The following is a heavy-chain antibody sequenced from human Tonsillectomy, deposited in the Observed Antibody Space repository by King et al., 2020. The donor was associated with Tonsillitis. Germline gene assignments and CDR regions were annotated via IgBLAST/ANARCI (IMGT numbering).Heavy chain of an antibody. V-gene: IGHV4-59*01. CDR3: ARERNLGMSPWGTTYYYGMDV. CDR2: IYYSGST. J-gene: IGHJ6*02. CDR1: GGSISSYY. D-gene: IGHD2/OR15-2a*01. Sequence: VQLQESGPGLVKPSETLSLTCTVSGGSISSYYWSWIRQPPGKGLEWIGYIYYSGSTNYNPSLKSRVTISVDTSKHQFSLKLSSVTAADTTVYYCARERNLGMSPWGTTYYYGMDVWGQGTTVTVSS.